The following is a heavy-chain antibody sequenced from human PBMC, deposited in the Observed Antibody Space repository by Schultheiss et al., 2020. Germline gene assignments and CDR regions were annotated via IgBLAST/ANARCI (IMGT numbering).Heavy chain of an antibody. Sequence: PLSLTCAIYGGSFSGYYWSWIRQPPGKGLEWIGGINYSGSTDYNPSLKSRVTISVDRSKNQFSLRLTSVTAADTAVYYCARWLQAYDFWGQGTLVTVSS. CDR2: INYSGST. CDR1: GGSFSGYY. V-gene: IGHV4-34*01. D-gene: IGHD5-24*01. J-gene: IGHJ4*02. CDR3: ARWLQAYDF.